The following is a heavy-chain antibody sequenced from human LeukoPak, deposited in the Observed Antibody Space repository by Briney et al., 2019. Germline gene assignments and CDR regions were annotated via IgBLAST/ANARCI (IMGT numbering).Heavy chain of an antibody. J-gene: IGHJ4*02. CDR2: IKQDGSEK. V-gene: IGHV3-7*01. CDR3: ARWLLLYSQQVYFDY. D-gene: IGHD3-22*01. Sequence: GGSLRLSCAASGFTFSSYWMSWVRQAPRKGLEWVANIKQDGSEKYYVDSVKGRFTISRDNAKNSLYLQMNSMRAEDTAVYYCARWLLLYSQQVYFDYWGQGTLVTVSS. CDR1: GFTFSSYW.